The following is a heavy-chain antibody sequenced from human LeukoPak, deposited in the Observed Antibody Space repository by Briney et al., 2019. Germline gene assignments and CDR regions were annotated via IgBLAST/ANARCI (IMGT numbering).Heavy chain of an antibody. CDR3: ARGRYSSGWYVDY. D-gene: IGHD6-19*01. J-gene: IGHJ4*02. CDR2: MNANSGNT. Sequence: WMNANSGNTGYAQKFQGKVSMTRNTSISTAYMELSGLRSEDTAVYYCARGRYSSGWYVDYWGQGTLVTVSS. V-gene: IGHV1-8*01.